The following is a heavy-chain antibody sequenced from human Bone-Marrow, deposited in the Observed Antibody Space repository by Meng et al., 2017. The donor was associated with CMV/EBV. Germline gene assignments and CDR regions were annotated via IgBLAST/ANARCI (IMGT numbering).Heavy chain of an antibody. CDR1: GYTFTSYG. D-gene: IGHD6-13*01. Sequence: ASVKVSCKASGYTFTSYGISWVRQAPGQGLEWMGWISAYNGNTNYAQKLQGRVTMTTDTSTSTVYMELSSLRSEDTAVYYCARVKSIAEGAYGMDVWGQGTTVTVSS. J-gene: IGHJ6*02. CDR3: ARVKSIAEGAYGMDV. CDR2: ISAYNGNT. V-gene: IGHV1-18*01.